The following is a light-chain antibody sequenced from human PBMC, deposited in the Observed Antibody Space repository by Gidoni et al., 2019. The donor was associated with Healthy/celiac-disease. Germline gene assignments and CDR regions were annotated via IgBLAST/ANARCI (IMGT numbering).Light chain of an antibody. V-gene: IGLV2-11*01. CDR2: DVS. J-gene: IGLJ2*01. CDR1: SSDVGGYHY. CDR3: CSYAGSYNVV. Sequence: QSALTQPRSVSGSPGPSVTISCTGTSSDVGGYHYVSWYQQHPGKAPKLMFYDVSKRPSGVPDRFSGSKSGNTASLTISGLQAEDEADYDCCSYAGSYNVVFGGGTKLTVL.